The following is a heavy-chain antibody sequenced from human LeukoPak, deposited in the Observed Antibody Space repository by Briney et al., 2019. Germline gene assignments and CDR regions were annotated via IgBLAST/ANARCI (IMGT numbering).Heavy chain of an antibody. Sequence: GGSLRLSCAASGFTFSSYGMHWVRQARGKGLEWVAVISYDGSNKYYADSVKGRFTISRDNSKNTLYLQMNSLRAEDTAVYYCAKVQYYDFWSGYWDGEHKYYFDYWGQGTLVTVSS. CDR3: AKVQYYDFWSGYWDGEHKYYFDY. D-gene: IGHD3-3*01. CDR1: GFTFSSYG. V-gene: IGHV3-30*18. CDR2: ISYDGSNK. J-gene: IGHJ4*02.